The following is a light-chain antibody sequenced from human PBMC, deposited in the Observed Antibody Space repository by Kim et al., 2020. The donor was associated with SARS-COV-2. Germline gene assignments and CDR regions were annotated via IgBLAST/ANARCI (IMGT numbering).Light chain of an antibody. Sequence: ATISCKSSQSLSPGSTNHHYLAWYQQKPGQPPKLLVYWASTRESGVPDRFSGSGSGTDFTLTISSLKAEDGAVYYCHQYFGTPQTFGQETKVDSK. CDR2: WAS. J-gene: IGKJ1*01. V-gene: IGKV4-1*01. CDR3: HQYFGTPQT. CDR1: QSLSPGSTNHHY.